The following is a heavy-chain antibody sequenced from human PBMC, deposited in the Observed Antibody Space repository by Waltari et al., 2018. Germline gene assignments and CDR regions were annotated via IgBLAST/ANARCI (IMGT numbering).Heavy chain of an antibody. J-gene: IGHJ3*02. CDR2: IYYSGST. CDR1: GGSISSSSYY. CDR3: ARHRSFDSRVFQVGKSGNAFDI. V-gene: IGHV4-39*07. Sequence: QLQLQESGPGLVKPSETLSLTCTVSGGSISSSSYYWGWIRQPPGKGLAWIGSIYYSGSTYYNPSRKSRVTISVDTSKNQFSLKLSSVTAADTAVYYCARHRSFDSRVFQVGKSGNAFDIWGQGTMVTVSS. D-gene: IGHD3-22*01.